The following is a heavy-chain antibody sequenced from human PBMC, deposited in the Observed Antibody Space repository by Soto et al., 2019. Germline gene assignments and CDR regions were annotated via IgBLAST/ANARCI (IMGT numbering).Heavy chain of an antibody. Sequence: QVQLVQSGAEVKKPGASVKVSCKASGYTFTSYAMHWVRQAPGQRLEWMGWINAGNGNTKYSQKFQGRVTITRDTSGSTAYMELSSLRSEDTAVYYCARANYDYIWGSYRPLNYWGQGTLVTVSS. CDR1: GYTFTSYA. J-gene: IGHJ4*02. V-gene: IGHV1-3*01. D-gene: IGHD3-16*02. CDR2: INAGNGNT. CDR3: ARANYDYIWGSYRPLNY.